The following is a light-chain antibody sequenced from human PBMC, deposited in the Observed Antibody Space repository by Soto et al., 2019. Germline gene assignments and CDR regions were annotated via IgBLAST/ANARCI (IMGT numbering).Light chain of an antibody. Sequence: QSVLTQPVSVSGSRGQSITISCTGTSSNVGSYNFVSWYRQYPGKAPELIIYEVSRRPSTFFNRFSGSKSGNTASLTISGLQSDDEADYYCCSYAGNNALVFGGGTK. CDR2: EVS. CDR1: SSNVGSYNF. CDR3: CSYAGNNALV. V-gene: IGLV2-23*02. J-gene: IGLJ3*02.